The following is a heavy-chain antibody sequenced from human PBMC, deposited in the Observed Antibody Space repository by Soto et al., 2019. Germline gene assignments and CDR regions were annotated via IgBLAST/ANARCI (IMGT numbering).Heavy chain of an antibody. Sequence: GASVKVSCKASGYTFSSYGIHWVRQAPGQRLEWVGWINVGNGNTKYSEKFQGRVTITRDTSASTAYMDLSSLRSEDTAVYYCARDWEFGELWGQGTLVTVSS. D-gene: IGHD3-10*01. CDR1: GYTFSSYG. V-gene: IGHV1-3*01. CDR3: ARDWEFGEL. J-gene: IGHJ4*02. CDR2: INVGNGNT.